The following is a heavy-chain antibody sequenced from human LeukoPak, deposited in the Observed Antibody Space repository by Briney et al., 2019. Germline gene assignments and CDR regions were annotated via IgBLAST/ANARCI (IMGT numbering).Heavy chain of an antibody. D-gene: IGHD5-18*01. J-gene: IGHJ6*02. V-gene: IGHV3-33*01. CDR3: ARDIGYSYGSPEYYYYYYGMDV. CDR1: GFTFSSYG. Sequence: GGSLRLSCAASGFTFSSYGMHWVRQAPGKGLEWVAVIWYDGSNKYYADSVKGRFTISRDNSKNTLYLQMNSLRAEDTAVYYCARDIGYSYGSPEYYYYYYGMDVRGQGTTVTVSS. CDR2: IWYDGSNK.